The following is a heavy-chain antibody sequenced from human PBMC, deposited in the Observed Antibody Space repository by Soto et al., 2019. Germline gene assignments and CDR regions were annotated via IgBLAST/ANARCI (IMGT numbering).Heavy chain of an antibody. D-gene: IGHD2-15*01. J-gene: IGHJ4*02. V-gene: IGHV3-23*01. CDR2: ISGSGGST. CDR3: AKDGGYCSGSSCYPNPDY. CDR1: GFTFSSYA. Sequence: EVQLLESGGGLVQPGGSLRLSCAASGFTFSSYAMSWVRQAPGKGLEWVSAISGSGGSTYYADSVKGRFTISRDNSKNKMYLQMNSLRAEDTAVYYCAKDGGYCSGSSCYPNPDYWGQGTLVTVSS.